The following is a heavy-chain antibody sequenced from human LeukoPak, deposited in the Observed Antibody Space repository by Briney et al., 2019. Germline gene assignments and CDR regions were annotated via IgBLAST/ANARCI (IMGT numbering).Heavy chain of an antibody. D-gene: IGHD3-22*01. CDR2: IYSGGRT. CDR1: GFTFNTYR. Sequence: GGSLRLSCAASGFTFNTYRMNWVRQAPGKGLEWVSVIYSGGRTYYADSVKGRFIISRDNSKNMVYLQMNSLRAEDTARYYCARGDRAASGYDSWGQGTLVTVSS. V-gene: IGHV3-66*01. J-gene: IGHJ4*02. CDR3: ARGDRAASGYDS.